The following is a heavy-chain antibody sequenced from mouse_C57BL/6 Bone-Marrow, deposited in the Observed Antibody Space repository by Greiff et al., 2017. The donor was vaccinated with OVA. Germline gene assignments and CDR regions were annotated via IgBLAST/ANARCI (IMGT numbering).Heavy chain of an antibody. Sequence: VKLMESGPGLVQPSQRLSITCTVSGFSFTSYGVHWVRQSPGKGLEWLGVIWRGGSTDYNAAFMSRLSITKDNSKSQVFFKMISLQADDTAIYYCAKKSYDYDIFAYWGQGTLVTVSA. CDR2: IWRGGST. J-gene: IGHJ3*01. CDR3: AKKSYDYDIFAY. V-gene: IGHV2-5*01. D-gene: IGHD2-4*01. CDR1: GFSFTSYG.